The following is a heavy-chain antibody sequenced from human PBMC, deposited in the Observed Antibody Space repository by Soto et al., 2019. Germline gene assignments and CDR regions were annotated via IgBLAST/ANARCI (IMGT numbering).Heavy chain of an antibody. CDR3: ARERRALCSGGSCYWFDP. J-gene: IGHJ5*02. V-gene: IGHV1-8*01. CDR2: MNPNSGNT. CDR1: GYTFTSYD. D-gene: IGHD2-15*01. Sequence: QVQLVQSGAEVKKPGASVKVSCKASGYTFTSYDSNWVRQATGQGLEWMGWMNPNSGNTAYAQKFQGRVTMTRNTSISTAYMELSSLRSEDTAVYYCARERRALCSGGSCYWFDPWGQGTLVTVSS.